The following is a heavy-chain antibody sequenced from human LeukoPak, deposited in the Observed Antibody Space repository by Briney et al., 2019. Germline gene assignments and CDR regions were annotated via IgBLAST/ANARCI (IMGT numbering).Heavy chain of an antibody. D-gene: IGHD4-17*01. CDR3: ARERAVTMGFDI. J-gene: IGHJ3*02. CDR2: INHSGST. V-gene: IGHV4-34*01. Sequence: SETLSLTCAVYGGSFSGYYWGWIRQPPGKGLEWIGEINHSGSTNYNPSLKSRVTISVDTSKNQFSLKLSSVTAADTAVYYCARERAVTMGFDIWGQGTMVTVSS. CDR1: GGSFSGYY.